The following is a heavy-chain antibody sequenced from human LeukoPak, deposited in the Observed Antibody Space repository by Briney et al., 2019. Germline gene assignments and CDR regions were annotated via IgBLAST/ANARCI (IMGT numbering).Heavy chain of an antibody. CDR3: ARDYVAYCGGDCYFFDY. V-gene: IGHV3-33*01. CDR2: KWYDGSNK. Sequence: GGSLRLSCAASGFTFSSYGMHWVRQAPGKGLEWVAVKWYDGSNKYYADSVKGRFTISRDNSKNTLYLQMNSLRAEDTAVYYCARDYVAYCGGDCYFFDYWGRGTLVTVSS. D-gene: IGHD2-21*02. J-gene: IGHJ4*02. CDR1: GFTFSSYG.